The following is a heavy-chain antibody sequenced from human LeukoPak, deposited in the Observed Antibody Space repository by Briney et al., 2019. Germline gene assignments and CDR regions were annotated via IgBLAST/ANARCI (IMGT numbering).Heavy chain of an antibody. D-gene: IGHD6-13*01. J-gene: IGHJ6*03. Sequence: SETLSLTCAVYGGSFSDYYWTWIRQPPGKGLEWIGEINHSGSTNYNPSLKSRVTISVDTSKNQFSLKLSSVTAADTAVYYCARRIAAYYYYYYMDVWGKGTTVTVSS. CDR1: GGSFSDYY. CDR2: INHSGST. CDR3: ARRIAAYYYYYYMDV. V-gene: IGHV4-34*01.